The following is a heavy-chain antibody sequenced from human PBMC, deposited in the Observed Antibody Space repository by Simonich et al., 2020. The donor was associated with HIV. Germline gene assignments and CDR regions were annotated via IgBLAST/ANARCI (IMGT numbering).Heavy chain of an antibody. D-gene: IGHD6-19*01. CDR2: IYSGGST. CDR1: GFTVSSNY. J-gene: IGHJ4*02. V-gene: IGHV3-53*01. CDR3: ARATAVAGRGGYFDY. Sequence: EVQLVESGGGLIQPGGSLRLSCAASGFTVSSNYMSWVRQAPGKGMEWVSVIYSGGSTYNADSVKGRFTISRDNSKNTLYLQINSLRAEDTAVYYCARATAVAGRGGYFDYWGQGTLVTVSS.